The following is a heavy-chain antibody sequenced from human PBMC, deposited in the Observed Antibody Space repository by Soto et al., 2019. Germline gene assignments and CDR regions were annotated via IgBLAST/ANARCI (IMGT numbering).Heavy chain of an antibody. Sequence: QVQLVESGGGVVQPGRSLRLSCAASGFTFSSYGMHWVRQAPGKGLEWVAVIWYDGSNKYYADSVKGRFTISRDNSKNTLYLQMNSLRDEDTAVYYCASDEGGSPFDPWGQGTLVTVSS. CDR1: GFTFSSYG. CDR3: ASDEGGSPFDP. D-gene: IGHD3-10*01. CDR2: IWYDGSNK. J-gene: IGHJ5*02. V-gene: IGHV3-33*01.